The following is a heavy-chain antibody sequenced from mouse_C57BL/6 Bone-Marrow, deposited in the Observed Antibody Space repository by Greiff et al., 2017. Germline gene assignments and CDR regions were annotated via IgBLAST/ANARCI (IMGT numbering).Heavy chain of an antibody. D-gene: IGHD1-1*01. CDR2: IFPGSGST. Sequence: VQLQQSGPELVKPGASVKISCKASGYTFTDYYINWVKQRPGQGLEWIGWIFPGSGSTYYNEKFKGKATLTVDKSSSTAYMLLSSLTSEDSAVYFCAREGVITTVVAHFDYWGQGTTLTVSS. J-gene: IGHJ2*01. CDR3: AREGVITTVVAHFDY. V-gene: IGHV1-75*01. CDR1: GYTFTDYY.